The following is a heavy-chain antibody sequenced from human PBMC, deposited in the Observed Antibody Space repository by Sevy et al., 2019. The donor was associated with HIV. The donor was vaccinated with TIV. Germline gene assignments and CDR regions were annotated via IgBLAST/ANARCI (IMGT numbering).Heavy chain of an antibody. J-gene: IGHJ4*02. CDR1: EFTFSNYA. CDR2: ISAGGGGT. CDR3: AKGNSRLIAMLRGVYFDY. Sequence: GGSLRLSCEVSEFTFSNYAMTWVRQAPGKGLEWVSGISAGGGGTFYADSVKGRFTISRDNSKNTVFLQMNSLRAEDTAVYYCAKGNSRLIAMLRGVYFDYWGQGTQVTVSS. V-gene: IGHV3-23*01. D-gene: IGHD3-10*01.